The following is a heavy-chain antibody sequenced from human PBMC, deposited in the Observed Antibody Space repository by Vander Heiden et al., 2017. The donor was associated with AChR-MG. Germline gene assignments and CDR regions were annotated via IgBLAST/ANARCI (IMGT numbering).Heavy chain of an antibody. Sequence: EVQLVESGGGLVKPGGSLRLSCAASGFTFSSYSMSWVRQAPGKGLEWVSSISSSSSYIYYADSVKGRFTISRDNAKNSLYLQMNSLRAEDTAVYYCARGIAVAGTWYWFDPWGQGTLVTVSS. V-gene: IGHV3-21*01. D-gene: IGHD6-19*01. CDR1: GFTFSSYS. J-gene: IGHJ5*02. CDR2: ISSSSSYI. CDR3: ARGIAVAGTWYWFDP.